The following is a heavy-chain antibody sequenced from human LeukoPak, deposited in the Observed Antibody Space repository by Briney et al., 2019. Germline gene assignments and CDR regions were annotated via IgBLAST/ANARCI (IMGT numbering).Heavy chain of an antibody. J-gene: IGHJ4*02. CDR3: ARAQWLVPFYFDY. Sequence: GGSLRLSCAASGFTFSSYSMNWVRRAPGKGLEWVSSISSSSSYIYYADSVKGRFTISRDNAKNSLYLQMNSLRAEDTAVYYCARAQWLVPFYFDYWGQGTLVTVSS. CDR1: GFTFSSYS. CDR2: ISSSSSYI. V-gene: IGHV3-21*01. D-gene: IGHD6-19*01.